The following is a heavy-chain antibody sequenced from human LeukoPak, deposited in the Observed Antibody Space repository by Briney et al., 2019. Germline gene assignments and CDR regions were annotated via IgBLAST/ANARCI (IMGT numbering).Heavy chain of an antibody. Sequence: GGSLRLSCAASGFTFRSYGMHWVRQAPGKGLEWVAVIWYDGSNKYYADSVKGRFTVSRDNSRNTLYLQMNSLRAEDTAVYYCATAVASSSGWYADYWGQGTLVTVSS. J-gene: IGHJ4*02. CDR2: IWYDGSNK. D-gene: IGHD6-19*01. CDR3: ATAVASSSGWYADY. CDR1: GFTFRSYG. V-gene: IGHV3-33*01.